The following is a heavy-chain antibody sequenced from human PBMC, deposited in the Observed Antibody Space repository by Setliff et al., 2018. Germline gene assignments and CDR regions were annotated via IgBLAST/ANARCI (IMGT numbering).Heavy chain of an antibody. CDR3: ARGRGISMKVMVTHDAFDI. Sequence: PAGTLSLTCTVSGGSISSSSYYWGWIRQSPGKGLEWIGSIYYSGRTYHNPSLRSRVTISVDTCKNQFSLKMSSVTAADTAVYYCARGRGISMKVMVTHDAFDIWGQGTMVTVSS. CDR2: IYYSGRT. V-gene: IGHV4-39*07. D-gene: IGHD3-22*01. J-gene: IGHJ3*02. CDR1: GGSISSSSYY.